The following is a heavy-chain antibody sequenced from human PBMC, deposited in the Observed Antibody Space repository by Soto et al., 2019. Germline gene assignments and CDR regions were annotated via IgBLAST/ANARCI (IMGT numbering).Heavy chain of an antibody. J-gene: IGHJ6*02. Sequence: QVQLVQSGAEVKKPGASVTVSCKASGYTFTSYGISWVRHAPGQGLEWMGWISAYNGNTNYAQKLQGRVTMTTDTSTSTAYMELRSLRSDDTAVYYCARDRLYSSSSTVYGMDVWGQGTTVTVSS. CDR2: ISAYNGNT. CDR1: GYTFTSYG. V-gene: IGHV1-18*01. CDR3: ARDRLYSSSSTVYGMDV. D-gene: IGHD6-6*01.